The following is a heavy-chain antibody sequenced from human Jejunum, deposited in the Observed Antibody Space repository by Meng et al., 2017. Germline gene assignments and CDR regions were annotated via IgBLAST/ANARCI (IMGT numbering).Heavy chain of an antibody. CDR3: ARETSSGWNFDY. J-gene: IGHJ4*02. Sequence: GGSLRLSCAASGFTCSNAWMSWVRQAPGKGLEWVSYISHDAFTIYYADSVKGRFTISRDNAKNSLYLQMNSLRAEDTAVYYCARETSSGWNFDYWGQGNLVNGAS. V-gene: IGHV3-11*04. D-gene: IGHD6-19*01. CDR2: ISHDAFTI. CDR1: GFTCSNAW.